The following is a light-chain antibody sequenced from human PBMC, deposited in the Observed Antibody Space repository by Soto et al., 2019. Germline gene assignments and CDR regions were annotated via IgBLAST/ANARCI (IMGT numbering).Light chain of an antibody. J-gene: IGLJ2*01. CDR1: SSDVGGYNY. Sequence: QSALTQPPSASGSPGQSVTISCTGTSSDVGGYNYVSWYQQHPGKAPKLMIYEVSKRPSGVPDRFSGSKSGNKASLTVSGLQAEDEADYYCSSYAGSKNVVFGGGTKVTVL. CDR3: SSYAGSKNVV. CDR2: EVS. V-gene: IGLV2-8*01.